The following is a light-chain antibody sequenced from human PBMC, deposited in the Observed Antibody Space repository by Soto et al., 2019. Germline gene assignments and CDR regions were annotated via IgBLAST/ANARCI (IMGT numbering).Light chain of an antibody. CDR2: DAS. Sequence: EIVLTQSPATLSLSPGERATLSCRASQSVSSYLAWYQQKPGQAPRLLIYDASNRATGIPVRFSGGGSGTDFTLTISSLEPDDFAVYYCQQRSNWRFTFGPGTRVDIK. CDR1: QSVSSY. V-gene: IGKV3-11*01. J-gene: IGKJ3*01. CDR3: QQRSNWRFT.